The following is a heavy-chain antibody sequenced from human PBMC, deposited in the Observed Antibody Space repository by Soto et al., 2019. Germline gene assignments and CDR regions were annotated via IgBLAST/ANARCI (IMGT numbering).Heavy chain of an antibody. D-gene: IGHD3-22*01. J-gene: IGHJ4*02. CDR2: IIPILGTA. CDR1: GGTFSSYA. V-gene: IGHV1-69*12. CDR3: ASAAVNYYDSSGYFYYFDY. Sequence: QVQLVQSGAEVKKPGSSVKVSCKASGGTFSSYAISWVRQAPGQGLEWMGGIIPILGTANYAQKFQGRVTITADESTSTAYMELSSLRSEDTAVYYCASAAVNYYDSSGYFYYFDYWGQGTLVTVSS.